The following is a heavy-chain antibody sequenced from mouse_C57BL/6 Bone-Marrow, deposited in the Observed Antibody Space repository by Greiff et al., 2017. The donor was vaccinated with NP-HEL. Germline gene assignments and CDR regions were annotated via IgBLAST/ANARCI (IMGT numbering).Heavy chain of an antibody. V-gene: IGHV1-62-2*01. J-gene: IGHJ4*01. D-gene: IGHD1-1*01. CDR1: GYTFTEYT. Sequence: VQVVESGAELVKPGASVKLSCKASGYTFTEYTIHWVKQRSGQGLEWIGWFYPGSGRIKYNEKFKDKATLTADKSSSTGYMEVSRLTSGDTAVYFGARHEEPALYDSYAMDYWGQGTSVTVSS. CDR3: ARHEEPALYDSYAMDY. CDR2: FYPGSGRI.